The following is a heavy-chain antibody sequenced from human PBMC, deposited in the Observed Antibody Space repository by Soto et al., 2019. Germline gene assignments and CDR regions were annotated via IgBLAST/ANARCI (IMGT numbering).Heavy chain of an antibody. CDR1: GGSISSYY. Sequence: SETLSLTCTVSGGSISSYYWSWIRQPPGKGLEWIGYIYYSGSTNYNPSLKSRVTISVDTSKNQFSLKLSSVTAADTAVYYCARSWFGESIDYWGQGTLVTVSS. V-gene: IGHV4-59*01. CDR2: IYYSGST. D-gene: IGHD3-10*01. CDR3: ARSWFGESIDY. J-gene: IGHJ4*02.